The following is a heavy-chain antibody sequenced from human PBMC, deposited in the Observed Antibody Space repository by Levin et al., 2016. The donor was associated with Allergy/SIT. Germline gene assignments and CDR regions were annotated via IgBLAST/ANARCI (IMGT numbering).Heavy chain of an antibody. CDR2: ISGNGAIT. D-gene: IGHD3-16*02. CDR3: ATGLIIGSRGMDV. Sequence: GESLKISCAASGFSFSTYVMNWVRQAPGKGLEWVSGISGNGAITYYADSVKGRFSISRDDSKNTLYLEMKSLRAEDTAVYYCATGLIIGSRGMDVWGQGTTVIVSS. J-gene: IGHJ6*02. CDR1: GFSFSTYV. V-gene: IGHV3-23*01.